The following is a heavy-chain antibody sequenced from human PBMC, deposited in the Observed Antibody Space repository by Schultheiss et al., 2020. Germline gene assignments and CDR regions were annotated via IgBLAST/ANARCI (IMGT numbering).Heavy chain of an antibody. CDR2: INHSGST. CDR1: GGSFSGYY. J-gene: IGHJ5*02. V-gene: IGHV4-34*01. CDR3: ARGGQWLGDNWFDP. D-gene: IGHD6-19*01. Sequence: SETLSLTCAVYGGSFSGYYWSWIRQPPGKGLEWIGEINHSGSTNYNPSLKSRVTISVDTSKNQFSLKLSSVTAADTAVYYCARGGQWLGDNWFDPWGQGTLVTVSS.